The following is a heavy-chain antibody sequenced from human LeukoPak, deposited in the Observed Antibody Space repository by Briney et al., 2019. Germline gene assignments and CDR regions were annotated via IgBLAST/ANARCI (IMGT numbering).Heavy chain of an antibody. V-gene: IGHV1-69*01. J-gene: IGHJ6*03. CDR2: IIPIFGTA. D-gene: IGHD2-15*01. CDR1: GGAFSSYA. CDR3: ARDQVAAAPHYYYYYMDV. Sequence: SVKVSCKASGGAFSSYAISWVRQDPGQGLEWMGGIIPIFGTANYAQKFQGRVTITADESTSTAYMELSSLRSEDTAVYYCARDQVAAAPHYYYYYMDVWSKGTTVTVSS.